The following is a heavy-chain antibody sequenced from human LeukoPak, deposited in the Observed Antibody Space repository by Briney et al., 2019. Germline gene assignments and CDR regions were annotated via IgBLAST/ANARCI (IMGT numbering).Heavy chain of an antibody. V-gene: IGHV3-30-3*01. J-gene: IGHJ4*02. Sequence: GGSLRLSCAASGFTFSSYAMHWVRQAPGKGLEWVAVISYDGSNKYYADSVKGRFTISRDNSKNTLYLQMNSLRAEDTAVYYCARDSDWAAYYYGSGTIFDYWGRGTLVTVSS. CDR2: ISYDGSNK. CDR3: ARDSDWAAYYYGSGTIFDY. D-gene: IGHD3-10*01. CDR1: GFTFSSYA.